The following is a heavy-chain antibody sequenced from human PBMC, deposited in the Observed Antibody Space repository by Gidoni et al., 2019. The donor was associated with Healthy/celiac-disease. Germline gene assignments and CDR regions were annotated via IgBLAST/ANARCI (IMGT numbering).Heavy chain of an antibody. Sequence: LQLQEPGPGLAKPSETLSLTCTVPGRSISTSSYYWGWIRQPQGKRLGWIGGIYYSGSSYYNPSLKRRFTISVDTSKNQFSLKLSSVTAADTAVYYCARHTGYSSSWYYFDYWGQGTLVTVSS. CDR3: ARHTGYSSSWYYFDY. CDR2: IYYSGSS. D-gene: IGHD6-13*01. V-gene: IGHV4-39*01. J-gene: IGHJ4*02. CDR1: GRSISTSSYY.